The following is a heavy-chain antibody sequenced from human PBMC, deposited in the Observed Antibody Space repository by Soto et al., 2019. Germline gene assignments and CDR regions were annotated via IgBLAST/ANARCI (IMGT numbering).Heavy chain of an antibody. CDR2: INHSGST. CDR3: ARDREAGSFSGFDD. J-gene: IGHJ4*02. Sequence: VQLQESGPGLVKPSGTLSLTCAVSTGSISSGNWWSWVRQPPGKGLEWIGEINHSGSTNYNPSLKSRVTMSVDKSRGHFSLRLSSVTAADTAVYFWARDREAGSFSGFDDWGQGALVTVSS. D-gene: IGHD1-26*01. CDR1: TGSISSGNW. V-gene: IGHV4-4*02.